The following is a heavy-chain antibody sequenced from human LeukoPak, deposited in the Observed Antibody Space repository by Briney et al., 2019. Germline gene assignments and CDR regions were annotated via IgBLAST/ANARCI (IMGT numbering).Heavy chain of an antibody. V-gene: IGHV3-66*02. CDR2: IYSGGST. CDR1: GFTVSSNY. CDR3: ARWKGELSSYDY. D-gene: IGHD3-16*02. Sequence: GGSLRLSCAASGFTVSSNYMSWVRQAPGKGLEWVSVIYSGGSTYYADSVKGRFTISRDNSKNTLHLQMNSLRAEDTAVYYCARWKGELSSYDYWGQGTLVTVSS. J-gene: IGHJ4*02.